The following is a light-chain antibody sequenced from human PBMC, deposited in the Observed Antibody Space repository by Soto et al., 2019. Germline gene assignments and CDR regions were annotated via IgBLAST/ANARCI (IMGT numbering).Light chain of an antibody. CDR3: AAWDDSLSRAV. CDR2: SNI. V-gene: IGLV1-47*02. CDR1: SSNIGSNY. J-gene: IGLJ7*01. Sequence: QSVLTQPPSASGTAGQRVTISCSGSSSNIGSNYVYWYQQLPGMAPKLLIYSNIHRPSGVPDRFSGSKSGTSASLAISGLRSEDEADYYCAAWDDSLSRAVFGGGTKVTVL.